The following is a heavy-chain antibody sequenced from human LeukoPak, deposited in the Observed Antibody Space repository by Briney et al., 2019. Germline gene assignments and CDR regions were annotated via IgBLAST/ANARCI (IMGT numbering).Heavy chain of an antibody. CDR2: VYMNRNI. V-gene: IGHV4-61*02. CDR1: GDSISSGSYY. Sequence: SETLSLTCTVSGDSISSGSYYWHWLRQPAGKGLEWIGRVYMNRNINYNPSLKSRFTISADTSKNQFSLQLTSVTAADTAVYYCASLGSNDYWGQGTLVTVSS. J-gene: IGHJ4*02. CDR3: ASLGSNDY. D-gene: IGHD2-15*01.